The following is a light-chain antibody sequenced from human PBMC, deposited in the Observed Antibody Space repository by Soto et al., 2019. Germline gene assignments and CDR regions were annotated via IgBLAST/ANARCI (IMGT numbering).Light chain of an antibody. CDR3: QQYDDWLRLT. V-gene: IGKV3D-15*01. J-gene: IGKJ4*01. Sequence: EIVMTQSPATLSVSPGERATLSCRASQSVNIYLAWYQPKPGQAPRLLIFGASSRATGIPARFSGSGSGTEFNLTISSLQSEDFAVYFCQQYDDWLRLTFGGGTKVDIK. CDR1: QSVNIY. CDR2: GAS.